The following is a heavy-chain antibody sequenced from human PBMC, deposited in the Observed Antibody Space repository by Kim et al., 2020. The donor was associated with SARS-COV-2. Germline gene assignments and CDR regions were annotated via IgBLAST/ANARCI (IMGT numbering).Heavy chain of an antibody. D-gene: IGHD1-26*01. CDR3: ARVEVGPHGLDV. J-gene: IGHJ6*02. V-gene: IGHV4-39*01. Sequence: SETLSLTCTVSGASMSSSRYQWGWIRQPPGKGLEWIGSIYYSGSTYYNPSLKSRVTILVNTSKNQFSLKLSSVTAADTAVYYCARVEVGPHGLDVWGQGTTVTVSS. CDR2: IYYSGST. CDR1: GASMSSSRYQ.